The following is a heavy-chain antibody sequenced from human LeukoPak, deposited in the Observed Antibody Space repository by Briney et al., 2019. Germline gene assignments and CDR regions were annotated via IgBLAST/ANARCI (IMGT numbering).Heavy chain of an antibody. Sequence: PGGSLRLSCAASGFTFSSYAMSWIRQAPGKGLEWVSYISSSGSTIYYADSVKGRFTISRDNAKNSLYLQMNSLRAEDTAVYYCARAISSSWDPADYYYGMDVWGQGTTVTVSS. D-gene: IGHD6-13*01. V-gene: IGHV3-11*01. CDR1: GFTFSSYA. J-gene: IGHJ6*02. CDR3: ARAISSSWDPADYYYGMDV. CDR2: ISSSGSTI.